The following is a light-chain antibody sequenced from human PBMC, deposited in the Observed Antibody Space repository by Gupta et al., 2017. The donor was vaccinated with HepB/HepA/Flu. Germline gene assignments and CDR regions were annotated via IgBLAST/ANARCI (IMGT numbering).Light chain of an antibody. CDR1: QSLVHSNGNTY. CDR3: LQSSHFPRT. V-gene: IGKV2-24*01. J-gene: IGKJ1*01. Sequence: DAVMTQSPLSLIVTLGQPASISCRSSQSLVHSNGNTYLNWLQQRPGQPPRLLIYKISNRFSGVPDRFSGSGAGTDFTLEISRVEAEDVGVYYCLQSSHFPRTFGQGTKVEIK. CDR2: KIS.